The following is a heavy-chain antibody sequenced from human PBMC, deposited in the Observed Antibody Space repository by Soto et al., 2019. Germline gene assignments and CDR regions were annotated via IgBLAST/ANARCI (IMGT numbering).Heavy chain of an antibody. V-gene: IGHV2-5*02. CDR3: AHHNYDILTGYPQYYYYYYGMDV. CDR2: IYWDDDK. J-gene: IGHJ6*02. CDR1: GFSLSTSGVG. D-gene: IGHD3-9*01. Sequence: GSGPTLVNPTQTLTLTCTFSGFSLSTSGVGVGWIRQPPGKALEWLALIYWDDDKRYSPSLKSRLTITKDTSKNQVVLTMTNMDPVDTATYYCAHHNYDILTGYPQYYYYYYGMDVWGQGTTVTVSS.